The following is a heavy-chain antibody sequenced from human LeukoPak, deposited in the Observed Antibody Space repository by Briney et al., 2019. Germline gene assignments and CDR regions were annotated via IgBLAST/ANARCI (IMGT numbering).Heavy chain of an antibody. J-gene: IGHJ3*02. Sequence: SETLSLTCTVSGGSISSYYWSWIRQPPGKGLEWIGYIYYSGSTNYNPSLKSRVTISVDTSKNQFSLKLSSVTAADTAVYYCVRAGTVVGDPDAFDIWGQGTMVTVSS. D-gene: IGHD4-23*01. CDR3: VRAGTVVGDPDAFDI. CDR2: IYYSGST. V-gene: IGHV4-59*01. CDR1: GGSISSYY.